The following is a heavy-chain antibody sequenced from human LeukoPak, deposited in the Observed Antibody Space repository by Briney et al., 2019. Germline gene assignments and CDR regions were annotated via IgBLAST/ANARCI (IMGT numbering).Heavy chain of an antibody. V-gene: IGHV1-2*02. J-gene: IGHJ4*02. D-gene: IGHD3-9*01. Sequence: VASMKVSCKPSGYTFTGYHLHGLRQAPGQGLEWMGWIDPRNGVTDIAQKYQGRVSMTTDTSITTAFMELNRLTSDDSAVYFCGRDRGLFCNVSVCYPYFDYWGQGTLLIVSS. CDR2: IDPRNGVT. CDR3: GRDRGLFCNVSVCYPYFDY. CDR1: GYTFTGYH.